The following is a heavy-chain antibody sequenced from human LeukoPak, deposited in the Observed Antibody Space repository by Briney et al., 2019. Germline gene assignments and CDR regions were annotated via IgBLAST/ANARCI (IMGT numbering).Heavy chain of an antibody. V-gene: IGHV1-69*01. CDR3: AGAADCSSTSCSYLDY. Sequence: PGSSVKVSCKASGGTFSSYAISWVRQAPGQGLEWMGGIIPIFGTANYAQKFQGRVTITADESTSTAYMVLSSLRSEDTAVYYCAGAADCSSTSCSYLDYWGQGTLVTVSS. J-gene: IGHJ4*02. D-gene: IGHD2-2*01. CDR1: GGTFSSYA. CDR2: IIPIFGTA.